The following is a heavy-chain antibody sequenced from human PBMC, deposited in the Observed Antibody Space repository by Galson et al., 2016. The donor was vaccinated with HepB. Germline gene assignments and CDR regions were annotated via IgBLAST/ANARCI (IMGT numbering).Heavy chain of an antibody. Sequence: SCKASGDSFTNYFIHWVRQAPGQGLEWVGLINPGGGSTFYAQKFRGRVTLTRDAAASTVFMEVSSLTSEDTAVDYCARDFASSPGDIVVVAAARNWFDSWGQGTLVTVCS. CDR2: INPGGGST. CDR3: ARDFASSPGDIVVVAAARNWFDS. J-gene: IGHJ5*01. V-gene: IGHV1-46*01. CDR1: GDSFTNYF. D-gene: IGHD2-15*01.